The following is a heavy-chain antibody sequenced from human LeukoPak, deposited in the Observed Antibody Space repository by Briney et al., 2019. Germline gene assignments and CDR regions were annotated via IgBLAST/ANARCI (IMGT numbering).Heavy chain of an antibody. CDR1: GFTFSSYS. CDR2: ISSSSTI. D-gene: IGHD3-3*01. CDR3: ARDAIFGVVIYYMDV. J-gene: IGHJ6*03. Sequence: PGGSLRLSCAASGFTFSSYSMNWVRQAPGKGLEWVSYISSSSTIYYADSVKGRFTISRDNAKNSLYLQMNSLRAEDTAVYYCARDAIFGVVIYYMDVWGKGTTVTVSS. V-gene: IGHV3-48*01.